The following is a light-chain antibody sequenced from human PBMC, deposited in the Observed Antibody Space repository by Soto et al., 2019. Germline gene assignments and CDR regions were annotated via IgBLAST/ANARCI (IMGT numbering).Light chain of an antibody. V-gene: IGLV1-44*01. Sequence: QSVLTQPPSASGTPGQRVTISCSESTSNVVSNTVNWYQQLPGTAPKLLIYNNHQRPSGVPDRFSGSKSGTSASLAISGLQSEDEADYYCATWDDSLNGPVFGGGTQLTVL. J-gene: IGLJ3*02. CDR3: ATWDDSLNGPV. CDR2: NNH. CDR1: TSNVVSNT.